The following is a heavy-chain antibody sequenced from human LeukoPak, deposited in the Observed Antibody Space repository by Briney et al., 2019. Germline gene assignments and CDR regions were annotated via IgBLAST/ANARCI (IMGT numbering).Heavy chain of an antibody. CDR3: ARASTVTERY. D-gene: IGHD2-21*02. CDR2: IWLDGSIK. Sequence: GRSLRLSCAASGFTFSDYGMHWVHQAPGKGLEWVAVIWLDGSIKYYADSVKGRLTISRDNSKNTLYLQMNSLRAGDTAVYYCARASTVTERYWGQGTLVTVSS. J-gene: IGHJ4*02. CDR1: GFTFSDYG. V-gene: IGHV3-33*01.